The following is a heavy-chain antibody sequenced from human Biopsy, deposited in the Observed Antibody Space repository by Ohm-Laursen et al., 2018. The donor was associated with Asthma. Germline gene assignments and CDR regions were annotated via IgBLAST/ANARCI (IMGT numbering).Heavy chain of an antibody. CDR1: GFVFSQCG. V-gene: IGHV3-30*03. CDR2: VSSDGHNK. J-gene: IGHJ3*02. D-gene: IGHD3-22*01. CDR3: ARQSGQEYGDSIPFDT. Sequence: SLRLSCAASGFVFSQCGMHWVRQGLGKGLEWVALVSSDGHNKYYEDSVKGRFTISRDNSRNRLYLQINSLTVEDSAVYFCARQSGQEYGDSIPFDTWGQGTKVAVSS.